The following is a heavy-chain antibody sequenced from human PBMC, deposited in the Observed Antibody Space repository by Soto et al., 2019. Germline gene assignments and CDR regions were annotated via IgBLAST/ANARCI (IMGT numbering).Heavy chain of an antibody. V-gene: IGHV3-30-3*01. D-gene: IGHD3-10*01. CDR2: ISYDGSNK. CDR1: GFTFSSYA. CDR3: ARDATYYYGSGSYEGAFDI. J-gene: IGHJ3*02. Sequence: PGGSLRLSCAASGFTFSSYAMHWVRQAPGKGLEWVAVISYDGSNKYYADSVKGRFTISRDNSKNTLYLQMNSLRAEDTAVYYCARDATYYYGSGSYEGAFDIWGQGKMVTVSS.